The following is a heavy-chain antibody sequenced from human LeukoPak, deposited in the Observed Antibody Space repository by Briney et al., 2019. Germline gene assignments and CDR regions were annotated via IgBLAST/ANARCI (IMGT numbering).Heavy chain of an antibody. CDR2: ISSSGSTI. V-gene: IGHV3-11*04. D-gene: IGHD3-16*02. CDR3: ARNYVWGSYRPFYFDY. J-gene: IGHJ4*02. Sequence: PGGSLRLSCAASGFTFSDYYMSWIRQAPGKGLEWVSYISSSGSTIYYADSVKGRFTISRDNAENSLYLQMNSLRAEDTAVYYCARNYVWGSYRPFYFDYWGQGTLVTVSS. CDR1: GFTFSDYY.